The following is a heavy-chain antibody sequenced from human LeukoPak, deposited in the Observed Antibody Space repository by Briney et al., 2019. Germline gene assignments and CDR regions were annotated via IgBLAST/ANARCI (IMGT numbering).Heavy chain of an antibody. J-gene: IGHJ6*02. Sequence: EASVKVSCKASGGTFSSYAISWVRQAPGQGLEWMGGIIPIFGTANYAQKFQGRVTITADESTSTAYMELSSLRSEDTAVYYCARPNSSGRPYYYYGMDVWGQGTTVTVSS. V-gene: IGHV1-69*13. CDR2: IIPIFGTA. CDR1: GGTFSSYA. D-gene: IGHD3-10*01. CDR3: ARPNSSGRPYYYYGMDV.